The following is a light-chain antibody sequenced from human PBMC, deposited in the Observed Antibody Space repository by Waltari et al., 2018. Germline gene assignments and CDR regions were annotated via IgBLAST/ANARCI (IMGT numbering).Light chain of an antibody. J-gene: IGLJ2*01. CDR3: CSYAGSTTLV. Sequence: QSALTQPASVSGSPGQSITISCIGTSSDVGNYNLVSWYQQYPGKAPQLMIYEGSKGPSGVSNRFSGSTSGNTASLTISGLQAEDEADYHCCSYAGSTTLVFGGGTKLTVL. V-gene: IGLV2-23*01. CDR2: EGS. CDR1: SSDVGNYNL.